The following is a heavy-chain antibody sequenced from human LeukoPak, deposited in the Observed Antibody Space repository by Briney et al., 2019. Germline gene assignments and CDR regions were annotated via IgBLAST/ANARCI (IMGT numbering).Heavy chain of an antibody. CDR3: ARGGGGSGWSPPYTWFDP. CDR1: GGSISSYY. Sequence: SETLSLTCTVSGGSISSYYWSWIRQPAGKGLEWIGRIYTSGSTNYNPSLKSRVTMSVDTSKNQFSLKLRSVTAADTAVYYCARGGGGSGWSPPYTWFDPWGQGTLVTVPS. CDR2: IYTSGST. V-gene: IGHV4-4*07. D-gene: IGHD6-19*01. J-gene: IGHJ5*02.